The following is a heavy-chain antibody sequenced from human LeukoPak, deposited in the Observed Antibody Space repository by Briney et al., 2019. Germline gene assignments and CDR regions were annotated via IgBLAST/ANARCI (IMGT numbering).Heavy chain of an antibody. J-gene: IGHJ4*02. CDR1: GGSISSGGYY. CDR3: ARSFGESYFDY. V-gene: IGHV4-31*03. CDR2: IYYSGST. D-gene: IGHD3-10*01. Sequence: SETLSLTCTVSGGSISSGGYYWSWIRQHPGKGLEWIGYIYYSGSTYYNPSLKSRVTLSVDTSKNQFSLKLSSVTAADTAVYYCARSFGESYFDYWGQGTLVTVSS.